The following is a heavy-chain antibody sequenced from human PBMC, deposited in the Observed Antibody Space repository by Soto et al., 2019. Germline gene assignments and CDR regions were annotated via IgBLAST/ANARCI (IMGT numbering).Heavy chain of an antibody. CDR2: IWFDGSNK. CDR3: ARGIRDGYNLFNWFDP. V-gene: IGHV3-33*01. J-gene: IGHJ5*02. D-gene: IGHD5-12*01. Sequence: QVQLVESGGGVVQPGTSLRLSCAASGFTFGRSGMHWVRQAPGKGLEWVAVIWFDGSNKFYSDSVKGRFTISRDNSKNTLYLQMNSLGAEDTAVYYCARGIRDGYNLFNWFDPWGQGTLVTVSS. CDR1: GFTFGRSG.